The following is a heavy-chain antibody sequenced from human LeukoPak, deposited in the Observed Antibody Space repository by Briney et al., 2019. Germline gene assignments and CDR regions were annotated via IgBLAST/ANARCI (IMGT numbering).Heavy chain of an antibody. Sequence: SGTLSLTCAVFGGSITSNIWWSRVRQPPGKGLEWIGEIYHSGKTNYNPSLKSRVIIAVDKSKNQFSLTLSSVTAADTAVYYCASPSGASSWWGQGTLVTVSS. CDR3: ASPSGASSW. J-gene: IGHJ4*02. CDR1: GGSITSNIW. D-gene: IGHD2/OR15-2a*01. V-gene: IGHV4-4*02. CDR2: IYHSGKT.